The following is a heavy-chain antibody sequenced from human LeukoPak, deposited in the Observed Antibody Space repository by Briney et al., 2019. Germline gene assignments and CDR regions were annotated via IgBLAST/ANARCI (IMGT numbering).Heavy chain of an antibody. CDR3: AGGPKQQLPWGRASNGFDP. CDR2: ISSSSTYI. V-gene: IGHV3-21*01. CDR1: GFTFSSFS. D-gene: IGHD6-13*01. J-gene: IGHJ5*02. Sequence: GGSLRLSCAASGFTFSSFSMNWVRQAPGKGLEWVSSISSSSTYIYYADSVKGRFTISRDNANAKNSLYLQMNSLRAEDTAVYYCAGGPKQQLPWGRASNGFDPWGQGTLVTVSS.